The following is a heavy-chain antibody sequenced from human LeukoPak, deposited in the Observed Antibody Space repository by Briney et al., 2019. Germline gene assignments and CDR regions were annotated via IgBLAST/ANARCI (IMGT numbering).Heavy chain of an antibody. V-gene: IGHV4-59*04. CDR1: GGSISTYY. J-gene: IGHJ4*02. CDR2: ISYSGST. D-gene: IGHD5-24*01. CDR3: ASGTRDGYIWDY. Sequence: PSETLSLTCTVSGGSISTYYWTWIRQPPGKGLEWIGSISYSGSTYYNPSLKSRVTISFDTSKNQCSLRLTSVTAADTAVYYCASGTRDGYIWDYWGQGALVTVSS.